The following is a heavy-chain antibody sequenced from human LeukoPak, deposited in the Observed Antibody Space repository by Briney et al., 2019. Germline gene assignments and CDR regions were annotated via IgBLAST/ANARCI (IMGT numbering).Heavy chain of an antibody. CDR1: GGSFSGYY. CDR3: ARGKSSSWGWFDP. Sequence: SETLSLTCAVYGGSFSGYYWSWIRQPPGKGLEWIGEINHSGSTNYNPALKSLVTISVDTSKNQFSLKLSSVPAADTAVYYCARGKSSSWGWFDPWGQGTLVTVSS. CDR2: INHSGST. V-gene: IGHV4-34*01. J-gene: IGHJ5*02. D-gene: IGHD6-13*01.